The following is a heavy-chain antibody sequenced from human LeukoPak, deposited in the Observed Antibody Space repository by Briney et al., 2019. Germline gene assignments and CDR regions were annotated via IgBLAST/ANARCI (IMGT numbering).Heavy chain of an antibody. V-gene: IGHV4-38-2*02. CDR2: IYHTGSA. CDR1: GYSISSGYY. Sequence: SETLSLTCTVSGYSISSGYYWAWIRQPPGKGLEWIGNIYHTGSAYYNPSLKSRVTISVDTSKNQFSLKLSSVTAADTAVYYCARAYSSSWYFNWFDPWGQGTLVTVSS. CDR3: ARAYSSSWYFNWFDP. J-gene: IGHJ5*02. D-gene: IGHD6-13*01.